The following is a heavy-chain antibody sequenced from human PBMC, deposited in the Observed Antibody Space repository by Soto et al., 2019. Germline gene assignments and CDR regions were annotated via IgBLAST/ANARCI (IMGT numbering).Heavy chain of an antibody. CDR3: AADSPGYDYIWGSYRSPYAFDI. Sequence: SETLSLTCSVSGGSISGYYWSWIRQPPGKGLEWIGGIYYSGSTNYNPSLNDRVTISVDTSKKQFSLKLSSVTAEDTAVYYCAADSPGYDYIWGSYRSPYAFDIWGQGTMVTVSS. D-gene: IGHD3-16*02. V-gene: IGHV4-59*12. CDR2: IYYSGST. CDR1: GGSISGYY. J-gene: IGHJ3*02.